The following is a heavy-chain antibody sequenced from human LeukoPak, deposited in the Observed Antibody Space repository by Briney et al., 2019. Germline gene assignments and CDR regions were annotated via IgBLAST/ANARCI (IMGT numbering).Heavy chain of an antibody. V-gene: IGHV3-33*01. D-gene: IGHD6-13*01. J-gene: IGHJ6*02. CDR2: IWYDGSNK. CDR3: ARDSRGRYSSSWYEPNYYYGMDV. Sequence: GGSLRLSCAASGFTFSSYGMHWVRQALGKGLEWVAVIWYDGSNKYYADSVKGRFTISRDNSKNTLYLQMNSLRAEDTAVYYCARDSRGRYSSSWYEPNYYYGMDVWGQGTTVTVSS. CDR1: GFTFSSYG.